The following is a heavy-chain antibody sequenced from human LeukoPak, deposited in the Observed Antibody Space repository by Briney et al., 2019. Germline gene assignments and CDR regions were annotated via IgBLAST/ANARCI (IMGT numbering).Heavy chain of an antibody. CDR2: ISAYNGNT. J-gene: IGHJ5*02. CDR1: GYTFTSYG. D-gene: IGHD3-10*01. V-gene: IGHV1-18*01. Sequence: PWASVKVSCKASGYTFTSYGISWVRQAPGQGLEWMGWISAYNGNTNYAQKLQGRVTMTTDTSTSTAYMELRSLRSDDTAVYYCAGALYYYGSGSVYWFDPWGQGTLVTVSS. CDR3: AGALYYYGSGSVYWFDP.